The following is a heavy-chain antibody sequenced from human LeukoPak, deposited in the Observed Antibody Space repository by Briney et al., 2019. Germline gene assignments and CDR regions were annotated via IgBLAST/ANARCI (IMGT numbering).Heavy chain of an antibody. CDR3: ARHYCTTTTCSSGAFDY. Sequence: PGGSLRLSCAASGFTFSTYSMNWVRQAPGKGLEWISYISSSSDTTLHADSVKGRFTISRDNAKNSLYLQMNRLGAEDTAVFYCARHYCTTTTCSSGAFDYWGQGTLVTVSS. CDR2: ISSSSDTT. J-gene: IGHJ4*02. D-gene: IGHD2-2*01. V-gene: IGHV3-48*01. CDR1: GFTFSTYS.